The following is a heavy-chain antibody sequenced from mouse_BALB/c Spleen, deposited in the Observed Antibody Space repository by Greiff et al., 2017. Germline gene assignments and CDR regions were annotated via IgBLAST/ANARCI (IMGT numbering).Heavy chain of an antibody. CDR2: ISDGGSYT. D-gene: IGHD1-1*01. Sequence: EVKLVESGGGLVKPGGSLKLSCAASGFTFSDYYMYWVRQTPEKRLEWVATISDGGSYTYYPDSVKGRFTISRDNAKNNLYLQMSSLKSEDTAMYYCTRGDYYGTFGVWGAGTTGTVSS. CDR1: GFTFSDYY. J-gene: IGHJ1*01. CDR3: TRGDYYGTFGV. V-gene: IGHV5-4*02.